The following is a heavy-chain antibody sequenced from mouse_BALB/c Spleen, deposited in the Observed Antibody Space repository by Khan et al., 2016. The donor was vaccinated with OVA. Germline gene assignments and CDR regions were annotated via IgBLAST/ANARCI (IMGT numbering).Heavy chain of an antibody. D-gene: IGHD1-1*01. CDR1: GYSFTGYF. CDR2: INPHIGET. Sequence: EVQLQESGPELVKPGASVKISCKASGYSFTGYFMHWVMQSHGKSLEWIGRINPHIGETFYNQQFKGKATLTVDESSSTAHMELRSLASEDSAVYYCARIYRSDFDYWGQGTTLTVSS. J-gene: IGHJ2*01. V-gene: IGHV1-20*02. CDR3: ARIYRSDFDY.